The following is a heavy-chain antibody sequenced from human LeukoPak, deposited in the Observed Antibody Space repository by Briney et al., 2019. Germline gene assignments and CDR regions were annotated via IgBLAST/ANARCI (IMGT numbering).Heavy chain of an antibody. CDR3: ARDYGGNHNSGYWYFDL. Sequence: SETLSLACTVSGGSISSYYWSWIRQPPGKGLEWIGYIYYSGSTNYNPSLKSRVTMSVDTSKNQFSLKLSSVTAADTAVYYCARDYGGNHNSGYWYFDLWGRGTLVTVSS. V-gene: IGHV4-59*12. CDR1: GGSISSYY. CDR2: IYYSGST. D-gene: IGHD4-23*01. J-gene: IGHJ2*01.